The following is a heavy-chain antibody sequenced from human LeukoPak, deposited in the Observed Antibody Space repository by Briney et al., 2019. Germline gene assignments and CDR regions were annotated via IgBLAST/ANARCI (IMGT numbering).Heavy chain of an antibody. CDR1: GGSIGSYY. CDR3: ARDLTLGSGSYPNYYYYYVDV. Sequence: SETLSLTCTVSGGSIGSYYWSWIRQPPGKGLEWIGRIYTSGSTNYNPSLKSRVTMSVDTSKNQFSLKLSSVTAADTAVYYCARDLTLGSGSYPNYYYYYVDVWGKGTTVTISS. CDR2: IYTSGST. V-gene: IGHV4-4*07. D-gene: IGHD3-10*02. J-gene: IGHJ6*03.